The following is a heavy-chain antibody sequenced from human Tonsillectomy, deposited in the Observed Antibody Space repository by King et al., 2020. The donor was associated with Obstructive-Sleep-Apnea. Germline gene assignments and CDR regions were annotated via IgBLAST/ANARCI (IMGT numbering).Heavy chain of an antibody. Sequence: VQLVESGGGVVQPGRSLRLSCTASGFTFSNYGVHWVRQAPGKGLEWVAVIWHDGSNEYYADSAKGRFTISRDNSKNTLYLQMNRLRAGDTAVYYCAKDLRYLGYYFDHWGQGTLVTVSS. CDR2: IWHDGSNE. CDR1: GFTFSNYG. V-gene: IGHV3-33*06. CDR3: AKDLRYLGYYFDH. D-gene: IGHD3-16*01. J-gene: IGHJ4*02.